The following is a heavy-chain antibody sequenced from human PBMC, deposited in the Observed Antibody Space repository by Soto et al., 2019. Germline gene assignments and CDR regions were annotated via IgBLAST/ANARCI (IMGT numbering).Heavy chain of an antibody. D-gene: IGHD2-21*01. CDR2: MNPNSGNT. CDR3: ARADHRRYYYGMDV. CDR1: GYTFTSYD. V-gene: IGHV1-8*01. Sequence: ASVKVSCKASGYTFTSYDINWVRQATGQGLEWMGWMNPNSGNTGYAQKFQGRVTMTRNTSISTAYMELSSLRSEDTAVYYCARADHRRYYYGMDVWGQGTTVTVSS. J-gene: IGHJ6*02.